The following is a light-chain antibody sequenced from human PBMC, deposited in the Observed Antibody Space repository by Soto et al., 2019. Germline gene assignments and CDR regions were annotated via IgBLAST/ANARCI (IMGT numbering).Light chain of an antibody. CDR3: QQYGSSRWT. CDR1: QSVSSTY. V-gene: IGKV3-20*01. J-gene: IGKJ1*01. CDR2: GAS. Sequence: EIVLTQSPDTLSLFPGERATLSCRASQSVSSTYLAWYQQKLGQAPRRLIFGASSRATGIPERFSGSGSGTDFTLTISRLEPEDFVVYYCQQYGSSRWTFGQGTKVEIK.